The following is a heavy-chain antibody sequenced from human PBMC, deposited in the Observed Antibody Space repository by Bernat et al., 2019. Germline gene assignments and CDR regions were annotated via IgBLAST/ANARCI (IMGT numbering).Heavy chain of an antibody. CDR1: GFTFSNYA. CDR2: ISSSGGTT. CDR3: AKFTLTNWAVD. Sequence: EVQLLESGGGLVQPGGSLRLSCAASGFTFSNYAMSWVRQAPGKGLEWVTGISSSGGTTYQADSVKGRFTISRDNSKNTLYLQMNSLGAEDTALYYCAKFTLTNWAVDWGQGTLVTVSS. J-gene: IGHJ4*02. V-gene: IGHV3-23*01. D-gene: IGHD2-8*01.